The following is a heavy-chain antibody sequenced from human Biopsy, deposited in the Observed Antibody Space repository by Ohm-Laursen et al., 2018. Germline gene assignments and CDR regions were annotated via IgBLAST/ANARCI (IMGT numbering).Heavy chain of an antibody. CDR2: INPGGNST. CDR1: GYTFTTYY. Sequence: ASVKVSCKASGYTFTTYYIHWVRQAPGQGLEWMGIINPGGNSTAYTQNFQRRVTMTWDTSTTTVYMELSSLRSEDTAVYYCVLASFDYWGQGTLVTVSS. CDR3: VLASFDY. J-gene: IGHJ4*02. V-gene: IGHV1-46*01.